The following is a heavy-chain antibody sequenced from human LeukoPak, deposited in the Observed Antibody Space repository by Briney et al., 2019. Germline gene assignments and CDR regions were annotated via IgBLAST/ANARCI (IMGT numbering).Heavy chain of an antibody. D-gene: IGHD6-13*01. CDR3: ARDHPQYCIAAAGTCWYFDL. CDR2: IIPIFGIA. J-gene: IGHJ2*01. Sequence: SVKVSCKASGGTFSSYAISWVRQAPGQGLEWMGRIIPIFGIANYAQKFQGRVTITADKSTSTAYMELGSLRSEDTAVYYCARDHPQYCIAAAGTCWYFDLWGRGTLVTVSS. V-gene: IGHV1-69*04. CDR1: GGTFSSYA.